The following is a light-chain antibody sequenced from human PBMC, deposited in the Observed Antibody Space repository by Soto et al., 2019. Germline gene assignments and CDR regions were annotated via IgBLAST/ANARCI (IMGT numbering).Light chain of an antibody. Sequence: DIQMTQSPSNLSASVGDRVTITCRASQTLRTWLAWYQQIPGKAPKLLIYDVSILQSGVPSRFSGSGSGTEFTLTISSLQPNDFATYYCQQYNGYPLTFGGGTKVEFK. V-gene: IGKV1-5*01. J-gene: IGKJ4*01. CDR1: QTLRTW. CDR3: QQYNGYPLT. CDR2: DVS.